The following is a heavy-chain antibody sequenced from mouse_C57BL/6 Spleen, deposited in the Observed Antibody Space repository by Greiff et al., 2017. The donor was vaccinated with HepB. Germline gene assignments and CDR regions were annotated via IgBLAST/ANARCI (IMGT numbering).Heavy chain of an antibody. J-gene: IGHJ3*01. CDR3: ARPYYYGSSPWFAY. CDR1: GYTFTSYW. V-gene: IGHV1-55*01. Sequence: VQLQQSGAELVKPGASVKMSCKASGYTFTSYWITWVKQRPGQGLEWIGDIYPGSGSTNYNEKFKSKATLTVDTSSSTAYMQLSSLTSEDSAVYYCARPYYYGSSPWFAYWGQGTLVTVSA. D-gene: IGHD1-1*01. CDR2: IYPGSGST.